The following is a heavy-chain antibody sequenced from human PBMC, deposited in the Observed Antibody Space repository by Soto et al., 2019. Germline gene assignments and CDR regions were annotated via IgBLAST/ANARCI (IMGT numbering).Heavy chain of an antibody. V-gene: IGHV3-30*03. CDR3: AREGVFGLVKIVPPDY. CDR1: GFGFSSYG. J-gene: IGHJ4*02. CDR2: ISFDGSTQ. Sequence: VHLLESGGGVAQPGRSLRLSCRASGFGFSSYGMLWVRQAPGKGPEWVAFISFDGSTQYYADSVRGRFTISRDNSENTLYLQLDILRVEDTAMYYCAREGVFGLVKIVPPDYWGQGAQVTVSA. D-gene: IGHD3-3*01.